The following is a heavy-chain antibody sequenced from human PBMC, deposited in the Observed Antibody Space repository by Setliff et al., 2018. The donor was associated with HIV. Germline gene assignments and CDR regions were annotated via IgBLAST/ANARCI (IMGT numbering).Heavy chain of an antibody. CDR2: IIPSLGTA. CDR1: GDTFTGYT. D-gene: IGHD2-2*01. Sequence: SVKVSCKSSGDTFTGYTITWVRQAPGQGLEWMGGIIPSLGTANYAQRFQGRVTITADESTSTAYMELSSLRSEDTAVYCCAYAAMGLYYFDYWGQGTLVTVSS. V-gene: IGHV1-69*13. CDR3: AYAAMGLYYFDY. J-gene: IGHJ4*02.